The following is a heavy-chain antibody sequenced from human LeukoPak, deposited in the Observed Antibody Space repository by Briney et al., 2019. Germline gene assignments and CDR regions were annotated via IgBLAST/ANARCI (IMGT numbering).Heavy chain of an antibody. J-gene: IGHJ4*02. D-gene: IGHD3-3*01. V-gene: IGHV3-11*01. Sequence: GGTLRLSCAASGFTFSDYYMSWIRQAPGKGLEWVSYISSSGSTIYYADSVKGRFTIYRDNAKNSLYLQMNSLRAEDTAVYYCARDDYDFWSGYYDYWGQGTLVTVSS. CDR3: ARDDYDFWSGYYDY. CDR2: ISSSGSTI. CDR1: GFTFSDYY.